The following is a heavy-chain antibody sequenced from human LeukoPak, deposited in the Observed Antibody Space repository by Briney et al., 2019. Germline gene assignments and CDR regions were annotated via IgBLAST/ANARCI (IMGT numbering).Heavy chain of an antibody. CDR1: GFTFSSYA. CDR3: ANKAELRFLEWLGFDY. D-gene: IGHD3-3*01. CDR2: ISGTGGST. J-gene: IGHJ4*02. Sequence: GGSLRLSCAASGFTFSSYAMSWVRQAPGKGLEWVSAISGTGGSTYYADSVKGRFTISRDNSKNTLYLQMNSLRAEDTAVYYCANKAELRFLEWLGFDYWGQGTLVTVSS. V-gene: IGHV3-23*01.